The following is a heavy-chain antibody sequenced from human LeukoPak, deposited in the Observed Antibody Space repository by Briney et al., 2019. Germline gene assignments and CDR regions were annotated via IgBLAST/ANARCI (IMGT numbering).Heavy chain of an antibody. V-gene: IGHV1-18*01. Sequence: GASVTVSCKVSGYTFTSYGISWVRQAPGQGLEWMGWISAYNGNTNYAQKLQGRVAMTTDTSTSTAYMELRSLRSDDTAVYYCASTSTLVPAATYAFDIWGQGTMVTVSS. CDR3: ASTSTLVPAATYAFDI. CDR1: GYTFTSYG. CDR2: ISAYNGNT. J-gene: IGHJ3*02. D-gene: IGHD2-2*01.